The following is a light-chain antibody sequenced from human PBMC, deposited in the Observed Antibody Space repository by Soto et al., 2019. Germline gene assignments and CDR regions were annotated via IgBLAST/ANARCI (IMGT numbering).Light chain of an antibody. CDR3: QKYNSAPLT. CDR2: AAS. Sequence: DIQMTQSPSSLSASVGDRVTITCRASHGIIKSLAWYQQKPGKVPKLLIYAASTLQSGVPSRFSGSGSGRDFTLTISSLQAEDVATYYCQKYNSAPLTFGGGTKVEI. J-gene: IGKJ4*01. CDR1: HGIIKS. V-gene: IGKV1-27*01.